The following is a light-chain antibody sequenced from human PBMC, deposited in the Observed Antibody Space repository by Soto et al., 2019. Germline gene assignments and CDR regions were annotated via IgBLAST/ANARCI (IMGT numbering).Light chain of an antibody. CDR1: QGISSY. CDR2: AAS. V-gene: IGKV1-9*01. CDR3: QQLFSYPLFT. J-gene: IGKJ3*01. Sequence: DIQLTQSPSFLSASVGDRVTITCRASQGISSYLAWYQQKPGKAPKLLIYAASTLLSGVPSRFSGSGSGTEFTLTISSPQPEDFASYYCQQLFSYPLFTFGPGTKVDIK.